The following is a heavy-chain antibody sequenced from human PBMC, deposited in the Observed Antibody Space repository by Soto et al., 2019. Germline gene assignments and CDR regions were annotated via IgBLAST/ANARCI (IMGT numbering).Heavy chain of an antibody. CDR3: AKDWDTNGMDV. J-gene: IGHJ6*02. CDR1: GITFSSYG. D-gene: IGHD5-18*01. CDR2: ISGSGGRT. V-gene: IGHV3-23*01. Sequence: EVQLLESGGGLVQPGGSLRLSCVASGITFSSYGMSWVRQAPGKGLEWVSTISGSGGRTYYADSVKGRFTISRDNSKNTLYLQMNSLRAEDTAVYYCAKDWDTNGMDVWGQGTTVTVSS.